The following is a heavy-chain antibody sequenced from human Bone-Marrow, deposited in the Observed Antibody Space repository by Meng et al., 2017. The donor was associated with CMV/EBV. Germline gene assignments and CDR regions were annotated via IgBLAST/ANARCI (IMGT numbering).Heavy chain of an antibody. CDR3: ARGDIVVVPAAIHYYYYAMDV. D-gene: IGHD2-2*02. CDR1: GYTFTSYD. Sequence: ASVKVSCKASGYTFTSYDINWVRQATGQGLEWMGWMNPNSGNTGYAQKFQGRVTMTRNTSISTAYMELSSLRSEDTAVYYCARGDIVVVPAAIHYYYYAMDVWGQGTTVTVSS. J-gene: IGHJ6*02. CDR2: MNPNSGNT. V-gene: IGHV1-8*01.